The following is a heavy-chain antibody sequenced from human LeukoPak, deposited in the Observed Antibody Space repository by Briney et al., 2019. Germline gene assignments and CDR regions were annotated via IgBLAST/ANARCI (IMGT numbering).Heavy chain of an antibody. CDR2: IMRTAADVT. J-gene: IGHJ3*01. CDR1: GFTFSSYT. Sequence: GGSLRLSCAASGFTFSSYTMNWVRQAPGKGLEWISYIMRTAADVTSYADSVEGRFTISRDDAKNSLYLQMNSLRDDDTAVYYCVGDWSYAFDLWGQGTMVTVSS. CDR3: VGDWSYAFDL. V-gene: IGHV3-48*02.